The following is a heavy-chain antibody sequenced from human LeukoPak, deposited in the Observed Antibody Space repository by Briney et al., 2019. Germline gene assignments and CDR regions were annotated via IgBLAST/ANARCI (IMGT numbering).Heavy chain of an antibody. V-gene: IGHV3-23*01. CDR1: GFTFSSYA. CDR2: ISGSGDST. J-gene: IGHJ4*02. Sequence: GGSLRLSCAASGFTFSSYAMSWVRQAPGKGLEWVSAISGSGDSTYYADSVKGRFTISRDNSKNTLYLQMNSLRAEDTAVYYCAKDRAYCGGDCYTFFDYWGQGTLVTVSS. CDR3: AKDRAYCGGDCYTFFDY. D-gene: IGHD2-21*02.